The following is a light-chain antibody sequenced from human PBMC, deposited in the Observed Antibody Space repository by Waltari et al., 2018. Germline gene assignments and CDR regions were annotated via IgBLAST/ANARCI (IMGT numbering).Light chain of an antibody. Sequence: VLTQSPGTLSLSPGASASLSCRACQSLRRTWLVWYQQKSGQAPRLLIYGGSSRAAGIPDRFSGSGSGTDLTLTISRLEPEDSAVYYCQQYESSVMYTFGQVTKVEIK. CDR2: GGS. CDR3: QQYESSVMYT. V-gene: IGKV3-20*01. J-gene: IGKJ2*01. CDR1: QSLRRTW.